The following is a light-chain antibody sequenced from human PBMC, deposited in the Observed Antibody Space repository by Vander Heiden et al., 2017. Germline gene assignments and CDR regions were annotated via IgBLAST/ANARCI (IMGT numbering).Light chain of an antibody. J-gene: IGKJ4*01. Sequence: ASQLIQSPSSLSASAGSRVAITCRASQAIGSALASYQQSPENPPTLLINDVSHLQIGVPSSCCGGGTWTHFTLTISSLQPEDFATYYCRQFHSYPPLSFGGGTKVEIK. V-gene: IGKV1-13*02. CDR1: QAIGSA. CDR2: DVS. CDR3: RQFHSYPPLS.